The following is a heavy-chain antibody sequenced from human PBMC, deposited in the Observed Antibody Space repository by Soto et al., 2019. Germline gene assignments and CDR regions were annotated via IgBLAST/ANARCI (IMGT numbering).Heavy chain of an antibody. CDR1: GGTINSSDYL. CDR2: VYYSGSP. Sequence: PSETLSLTCTVSGGTINSSDYLWGWSRQPPGKGLEWIGRVYYSGSPYYNPSLRSRVAMSIDASRNNFSLELTAVTAADTALYYCARVHSSGHGVDDWGPGTLVTV. CDR3: ARVHSSGHGVDD. D-gene: IGHD6-19*01. V-gene: IGHV4-39*07. J-gene: IGHJ4*02.